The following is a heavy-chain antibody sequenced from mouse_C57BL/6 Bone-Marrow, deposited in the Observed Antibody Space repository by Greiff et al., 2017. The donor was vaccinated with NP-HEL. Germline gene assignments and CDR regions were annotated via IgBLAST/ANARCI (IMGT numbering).Heavy chain of an antibody. J-gene: IGHJ3*01. V-gene: IGHV1-50*01. Sequence: QVQLQQPGAELVKPGASVKLSCKASGYTFTSYWMQWVKQRPGQGLEWIGEIDPSDSYTNYNQKFKGKATLTVDTSSSTAYMQLSSLTSEDSAVYYCARSILRLFAYWGQGTLVTVSA. CDR3: ARSILRLFAY. CDR1: GYTFTSYW. D-gene: IGHD1-2*01. CDR2: IDPSDSYT.